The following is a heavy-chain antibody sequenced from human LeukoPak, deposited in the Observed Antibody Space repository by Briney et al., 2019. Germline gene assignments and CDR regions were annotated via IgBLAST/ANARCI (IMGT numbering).Heavy chain of an antibody. CDR3: AKPMYYYGSGSPYNWFDH. CDR1: GFTFSSYA. J-gene: IGHJ5*02. Sequence: GGSLRLSCAASGFTFSSYAMTWVRHAPGKGLEWVSSISGRGDSTSYADSVKGRFTISRDNSMNTLFLQMNSLRAEDTALYYCAKPMYYYGSGSPYNWFDHWGQGTLVTVSS. D-gene: IGHD3-10*01. V-gene: IGHV3-23*01. CDR2: ISGRGDST.